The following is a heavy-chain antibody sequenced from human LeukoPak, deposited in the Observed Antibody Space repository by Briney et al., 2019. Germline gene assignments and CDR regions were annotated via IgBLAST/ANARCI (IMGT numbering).Heavy chain of an antibody. J-gene: IGHJ4*02. Sequence: AGGSLRLSCAASGFTFTNYWMTWVRQAPGKGLEWVANINRDGSERYYVDSVKGRFTISRDTAKNSLYLQMNSLRAEDTAVYYRARGGFGSSWFWNNWGQGTLVTVSS. CDR1: GFTFTNYW. CDR3: ARGGFGSSWFWNN. D-gene: IGHD6-13*01. V-gene: IGHV3-7*01. CDR2: INRDGSER.